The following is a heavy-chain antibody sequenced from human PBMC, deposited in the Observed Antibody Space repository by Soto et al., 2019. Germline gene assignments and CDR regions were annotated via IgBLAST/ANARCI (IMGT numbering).Heavy chain of an antibody. D-gene: IGHD7-27*01. CDR1: GDSISNLDYF. Sequence: QVQLLESGPGLVKPSQTLSLTCSVSGDSISNLDYFWAWIRQPPGQALGYNGYIYKSATTYYNPSFDSRVAISVDTSKSQFPLNVTSVIAADTAVYFCARGRYCLTGRCFPNWFDSWGQGALVTVSS. J-gene: IGHJ5*01. CDR3: ARGRYCLTGRCFPNWFDS. V-gene: IGHV4-30-4*01. CDR2: IYKSATT.